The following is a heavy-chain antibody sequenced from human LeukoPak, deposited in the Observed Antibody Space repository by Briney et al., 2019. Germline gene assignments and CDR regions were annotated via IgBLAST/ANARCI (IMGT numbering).Heavy chain of an antibody. V-gene: IGHV1-8*01. J-gene: IGHJ5*02. CDR1: GYTFTSYA. Sequence: ASVKVSCKASGYTFTSYAIHWVRQATGQGLEWMGWMDPNGGDAGYAQKFQGRVTMTRGTSITTAYMELSSLRSEDTAVYYCARVGHCNSASCPVGGLDPWGQGTLVTVSS. D-gene: IGHD2-2*01. CDR3: ARVGHCNSASCPVGGLDP. CDR2: MDPNGGDA.